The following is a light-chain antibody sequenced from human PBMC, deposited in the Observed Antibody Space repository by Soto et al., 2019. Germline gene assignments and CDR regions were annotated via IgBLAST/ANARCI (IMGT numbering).Light chain of an antibody. Sequence: SYELTQPPSVSVFPGQTASNTCSGDKLGDKYACWYQQKPGQSPVLVIYQDSKRPSGIPERFSGSNSGNTATLTISGTQAMDEADYYCQAWDTIYRVFGGGTKLTVL. J-gene: IGLJ2*01. CDR3: QAWDTIYRV. CDR2: QDS. V-gene: IGLV3-1*01. CDR1: KLGDKY.